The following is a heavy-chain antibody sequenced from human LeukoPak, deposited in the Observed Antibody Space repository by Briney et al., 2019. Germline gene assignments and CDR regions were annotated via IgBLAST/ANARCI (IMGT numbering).Heavy chain of an antibody. CDR1: GFTFSSYA. CDR2: ISGSGGST. Sequence: QPGGSLRLSCAASGFTFSSYAMSWVRQAPGKGLEWVSAISGSGGSTYYADSVKGRFTISRDNSKNTLYLQMNSLRAEDTAVYYCAKDPRSGWYGHRYYMDVWGKGTTVTVSS. J-gene: IGHJ6*03. V-gene: IGHV3-23*01. CDR3: AKDPRSGWYGHRYYMDV. D-gene: IGHD6-19*01.